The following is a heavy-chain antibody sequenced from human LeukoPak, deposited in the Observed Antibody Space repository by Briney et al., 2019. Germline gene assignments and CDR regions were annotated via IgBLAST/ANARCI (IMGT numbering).Heavy chain of an antibody. D-gene: IGHD3-9*01. Sequence: GGSLRLSCAASGFTFSSYAMSWVRQAPGKELEWVSAISGSGGSTYYADSVKGRFTISRDNSKNTLYLQMNSLRAEDTAVYYCAKDPAARYDILTGYPFDYWGQGTLVTVSS. V-gene: IGHV3-23*01. CDR3: AKDPAARYDILTGYPFDY. CDR2: ISGSGGST. J-gene: IGHJ4*02. CDR1: GFTFSSYA.